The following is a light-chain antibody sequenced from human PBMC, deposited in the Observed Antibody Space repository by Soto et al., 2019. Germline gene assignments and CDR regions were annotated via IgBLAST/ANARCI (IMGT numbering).Light chain of an antibody. CDR3: SAYAVTNIVV. CDR2: EVS. J-gene: IGLJ1*01. V-gene: IGLV2-8*01. CDR1: SSDVGGYNY. Sequence: QSVLTQPPSASGSPGQSVTIACAGTSSDVGGYNYVSWYQQHPGKAPKGIIYEVSKRPSGGPDRFSGSKSGSTASLTVSGLQAEDAADYYRSAYAVTNIVVFGTGTKVTVL.